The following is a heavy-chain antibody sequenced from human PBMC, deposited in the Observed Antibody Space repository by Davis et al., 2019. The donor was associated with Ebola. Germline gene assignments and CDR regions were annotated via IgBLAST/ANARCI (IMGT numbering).Heavy chain of an antibody. D-gene: IGHD3-22*01. CDR3: ARAPTEYYYDSSGYYLRPDAFDI. CDR1: GGSISSYY. V-gene: IGHV4-59*01. CDR2: IYYSVST. J-gene: IGHJ3*02. Sequence: SETLSLTCTLSGGSISSYYWSWIRQPPGKGLEWIGYIYYSVSTNYNPSLKSRVTISVDTSKNQFSLKLSSVTAADTAVYYCARAPTEYYYDSSGYYLRPDAFDIWGQGTMVTVSS.